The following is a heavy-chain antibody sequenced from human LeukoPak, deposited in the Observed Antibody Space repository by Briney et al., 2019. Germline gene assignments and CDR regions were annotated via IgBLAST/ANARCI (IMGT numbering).Heavy chain of an antibody. D-gene: IGHD1-26*01. CDR1: GDSFSGYY. Sequence: SETLSLTCAVYGDSFSGYYWSWIRQPPGKGLEWVAEINHRGATHYNPSLKSRVNISADTSKNQFSLHLDSVTAADTAVYYCARSWAGMYYPFYYFDYWGQGTLVSVSS. CDR3: ARSWAGMYYPFYYFDY. CDR2: INHRGAT. J-gene: IGHJ4*02. V-gene: IGHV4-34*01.